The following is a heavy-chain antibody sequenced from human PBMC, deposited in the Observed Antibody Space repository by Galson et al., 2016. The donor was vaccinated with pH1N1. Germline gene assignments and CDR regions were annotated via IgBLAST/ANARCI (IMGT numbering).Heavy chain of an antibody. CDR1: GFTFDDYA. J-gene: IGHJ4*02. D-gene: IGHD6-19*01. CDR2: ISWNSGSI. Sequence: SLRLSCAASGFTFDDYAMYWVRQAPGKGLEWVSGISWNSGSIGYADSVKGRFTTSRDNAKNSLYLQMNSLRAEDTALYYCAKSSGWFWGYFDYWGQGTLVTVSS. V-gene: IGHV3-9*01. CDR3: AKSSGWFWGYFDY.